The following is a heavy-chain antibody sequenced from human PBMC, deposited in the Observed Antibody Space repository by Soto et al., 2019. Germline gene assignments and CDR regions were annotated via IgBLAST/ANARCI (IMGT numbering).Heavy chain of an antibody. V-gene: IGHV3-64D*06. Sequence: EVQLVESGGGLVQPGGSLRLSCSASGFTFSSNAMHWVRQAPGKGLEYVSAISGYGDTTYYADSVKGRFTISRDNSKKTLYLQMNSLRPEDTAVYYCVKDGLALRFLERLSTGDVWGQGTTVTVSS. CDR1: GFTFSSNA. CDR3: VKDGLALRFLERLSTGDV. CDR2: ISGYGDTT. D-gene: IGHD3-3*01. J-gene: IGHJ6*02.